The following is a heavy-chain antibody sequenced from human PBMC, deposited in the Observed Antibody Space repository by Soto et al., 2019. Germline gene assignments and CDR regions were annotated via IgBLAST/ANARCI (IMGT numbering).Heavy chain of an antibody. Sequence: ASVKVSCKASGYTFTSYYMHWVRQAPGQGLEWMGIINPSGGSTSYAQKFQGRVTMTRDTSTSTVYMELSSLRSEDTAVYYCARCLKGIAVAGWCYDYWGQGTLVTVSS. V-gene: IGHV1-46*01. D-gene: IGHD6-19*01. CDR3: ARCLKGIAVAGWCYDY. CDR1: GYTFTSYY. CDR2: INPSGGST. J-gene: IGHJ4*02.